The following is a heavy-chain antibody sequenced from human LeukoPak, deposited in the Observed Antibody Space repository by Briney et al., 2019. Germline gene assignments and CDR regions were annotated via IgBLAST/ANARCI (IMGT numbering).Heavy chain of an antibody. Sequence: GGSLRLSCAASGFTFSSYEMNWVRQAPGKGLEWVSYISSSGSTIYYADSVKGRFAISRDNAKSSLYLQMNSLRAEDTAVYYCVRGRIPMVVMGEFDYWGQGTLVTVSS. J-gene: IGHJ4*02. D-gene: IGHD3-10*01. CDR3: VRGRIPMVVMGEFDY. CDR1: GFTFSSYE. CDR2: ISSSGSTI. V-gene: IGHV3-48*03.